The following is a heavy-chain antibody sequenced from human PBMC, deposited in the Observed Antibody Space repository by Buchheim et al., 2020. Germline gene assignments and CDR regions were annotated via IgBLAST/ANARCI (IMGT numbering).Heavy chain of an antibody. CDR3: AKDQDTAMDHYYYYYGMDV. CDR2: ISYDGSNK. Sequence: QVQLVESGGGVVQPGRSLRLSCAASGFTFSSYGMHWVRQAPGKGLEWVAVISYDGSNKYYADSVKGRFTISRDNSKNTLNLQMNSLRAEDTAVYYCAKDQDTAMDHYYYYYGMDVWGQGTT. J-gene: IGHJ6*02. D-gene: IGHD5-18*01. CDR1: GFTFSSYG. V-gene: IGHV3-30*18.